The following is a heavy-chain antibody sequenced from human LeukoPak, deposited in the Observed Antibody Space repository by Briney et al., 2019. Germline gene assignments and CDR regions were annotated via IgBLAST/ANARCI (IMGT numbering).Heavy chain of an antibody. CDR1: GGSFSGYY. CDR3: ARDPIAAAAIAGLRMDV. D-gene: IGHD6-13*01. J-gene: IGHJ6*04. Sequence: SETLSLTCAVYGGSFSGYYWGWIRQPPGKGLEWIGRIYYSGSTYYNPSLKSRVTISVDTSKNQFSLKLSSVTAADTAVYYCARDPIAAAAIAGLRMDVWGKGTTVTVSS. V-gene: IGHV4-34*01. CDR2: IYYSGST.